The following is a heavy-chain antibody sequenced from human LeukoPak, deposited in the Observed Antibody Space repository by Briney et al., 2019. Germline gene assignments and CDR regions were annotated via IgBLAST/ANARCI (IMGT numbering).Heavy chain of an antibody. D-gene: IGHD1-1*01. V-gene: IGHV4-4*07. CDR1: GGSISSCY. J-gene: IGHJ4*02. CDR3: ARDGFWNDDLFDY. CDR2: IYTSGST. Sequence: SETLSLTCTVSGGSISSCYWSWIRQPAGKGLEWIGRIYTSGSTNYNPSLKSRVTMSVDTSKNQFSLKLSSVTAADTAVYYCARDGFWNDDLFDYWGQGTLVTVSS.